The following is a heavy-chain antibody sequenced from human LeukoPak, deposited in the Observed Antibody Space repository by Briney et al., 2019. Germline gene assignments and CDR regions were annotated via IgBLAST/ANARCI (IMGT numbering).Heavy chain of an antibody. CDR3: AKAGRYTSGWYDH. CDR1: GFTVSSNY. V-gene: IGHV3-53*01. J-gene: IGHJ5*02. D-gene: IGHD6-19*01. CDR2: IYSGGST. Sequence: GGSLRLSCAASGFTVSSNYMNWVRQAPGKGLEWVSVIYSGGSTYYTDSVKGRFTISRDNSKNTLFLQMNSLRAEDTAVYYCAKAGRYTSGWYDHWGQGTRVTVSS.